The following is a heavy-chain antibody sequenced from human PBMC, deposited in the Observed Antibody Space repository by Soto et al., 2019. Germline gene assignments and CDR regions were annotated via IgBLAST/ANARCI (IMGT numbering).Heavy chain of an antibody. CDR1: GFTFSSYG. D-gene: IGHD3-10*01. J-gene: IGHJ6*02. CDR2: IWYDGSNK. V-gene: IGHV3-33*06. CDR3: AKDLDYYGSGSYFYYYYGMDV. Sequence: VGSLRLSCAASGFTFSSYGMHWVRQAPGKGLEWVAVIWYDGSNKYYADSVKGRFTISRDNSKNTLYLQMNSLRAEDTAVYYCAKDLDYYGSGSYFYYYYGMDVWGQGTTVTVSS.